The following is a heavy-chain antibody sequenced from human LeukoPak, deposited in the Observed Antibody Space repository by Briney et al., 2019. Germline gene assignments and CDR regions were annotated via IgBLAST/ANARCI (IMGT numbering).Heavy chain of an antibody. V-gene: IGHV3-23*01. J-gene: IGHJ4*02. CDR1: GFTLSSHA. CDR2: ISVSGNT. Sequence: PGGSLRLSCAASGFTLSSHAMSWVRQGPGKGLEWVSAISVSGNTYHADSAKGRFTISRDSSKNTLYLQMNSLRAGDAAVYYCAKAPVTTCSGAYCYPFDYWSQGTLVTVSS. CDR3: AKAPVTTCSGAYCYPFDY. D-gene: IGHD2-15*01.